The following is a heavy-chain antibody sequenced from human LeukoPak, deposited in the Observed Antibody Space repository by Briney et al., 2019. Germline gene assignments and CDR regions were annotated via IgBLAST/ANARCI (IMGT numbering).Heavy chain of an antibody. D-gene: IGHD2-21*01. CDR1: GYTFINYY. J-gene: IGHJ1*01. V-gene: IGHV1-46*01. CDR2: INPSGGSS. CDR3: ARDESTSILWW. Sequence: ASVKVSCKASGYTFINYYMHWVRQAPGQGLEWMGIINPSGGSSSYAQKFQGRVTMTRDTSTSTVYMELSSLRSEDTAVYYCARDESTSILWWWGQGTLVTVSS.